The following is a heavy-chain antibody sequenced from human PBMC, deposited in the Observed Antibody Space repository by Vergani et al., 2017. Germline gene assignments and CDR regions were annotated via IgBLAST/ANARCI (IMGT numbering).Heavy chain of an antibody. CDR3: ASAFVDTAMVKDY. D-gene: IGHD5-18*01. J-gene: IGHJ4*02. CDR2: IYTSGNT. Sequence: QVQLQESGPGLVKPSQTLSLTCTVSGGSISSGSYYWSWLRQPAGKGLEWIGRIYTSGNTNYNPSLKSRVTISVDTSKNQFSLKLSSVTAADTAVYYCASAFVDTAMVKDYWGQGTLVTVSS. V-gene: IGHV4-61*02. CDR1: GGSISSGSYY.